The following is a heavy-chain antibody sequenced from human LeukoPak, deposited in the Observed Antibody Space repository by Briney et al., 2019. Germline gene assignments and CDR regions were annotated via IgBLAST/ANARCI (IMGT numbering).Heavy chain of an antibody. Sequence: GGSLRLSCVVPGFTFSDYYMNWIRQAPGKGLEWLSYISGSSSHTLYADSVKGRFTISRDNTKNSLYLQMNTLRAEDTAVYYCARFELDSGGYASNFDSWGQGTLVTVSS. J-gene: IGHJ4*02. D-gene: IGHD3-22*01. CDR1: GFTFSDYY. CDR3: ARFELDSGGYASNFDS. V-gene: IGHV3-11*06. CDR2: ISGSSSHT.